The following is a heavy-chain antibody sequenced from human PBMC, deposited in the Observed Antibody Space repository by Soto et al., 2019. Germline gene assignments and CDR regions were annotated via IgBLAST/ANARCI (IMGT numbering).Heavy chain of an antibody. CDR2: IIPVFGIV. D-gene: IGHD6-19*01. CDR3: ARGRITVAGSSAYYYMDV. J-gene: IGHJ6*02. CDR1: GGTLSNSA. Sequence: QLQVAQSGAEVKKPGSSVKVSCKASGGTLSNSAISWVRQAPGQGLEWMGGIIPVFGIVNYAQYFQDRVTISADEAANTAYMELSRLRSEDTAVFVCARGRITVAGSSAYYYMDVWRQGTSVSV. V-gene: IGHV1-69*01.